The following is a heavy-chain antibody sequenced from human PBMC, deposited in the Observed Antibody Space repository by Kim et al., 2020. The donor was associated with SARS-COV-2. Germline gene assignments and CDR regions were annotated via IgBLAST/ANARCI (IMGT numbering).Heavy chain of an antibody. Sequence: GGSLRLSCAASGFTFSSYAMSWVRQAPGNGLEWVSAISGSGGSTYYADSVKGRFTISRDNSKNTLYLQMNSLRAEDTAVYYCAKYRGGYARALSYGVDYWGQGTLVTVSS. V-gene: IGHV3-23*01. CDR2: ISGSGGST. CDR1: GFTFSSYA. J-gene: IGHJ4*02. CDR3: AKYRGGYARALSYGVDY. D-gene: IGHD5-18*01.